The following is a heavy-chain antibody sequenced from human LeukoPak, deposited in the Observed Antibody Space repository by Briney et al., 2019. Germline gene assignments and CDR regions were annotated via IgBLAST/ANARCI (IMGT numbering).Heavy chain of an antibody. CDR1: GGSISSTSYY. CDR2: INHSGST. Sequence: SETLSLTCTVSGGSISSTSYYWSWIRQPPGKGLEWIGEINHSGSTNYNPSLKSRVTISVDTSKNQFSLKLSSVTAADTAVYYCARGGRSLVAAQFDLWGRGTLVTVSS. J-gene: IGHJ2*01. V-gene: IGHV4-39*07. D-gene: IGHD2-15*01. CDR3: ARGGRSLVAAQFDL.